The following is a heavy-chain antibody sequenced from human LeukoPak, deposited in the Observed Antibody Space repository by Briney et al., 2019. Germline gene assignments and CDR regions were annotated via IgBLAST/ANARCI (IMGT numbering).Heavy chain of an antibody. V-gene: IGHV3-23*01. D-gene: IGHD4-17*01. CDR1: GFTFSSYG. CDR3: AKDLEYGDYYLLNYFDY. Sequence: PGGSLRLSCAASGFTFSSYGMSWVRQAPGKGLEWVSAISGSGGSTYYADSVKGRFTISRDNSKNTLYLQMNSLRAEDTAVYYCAKDLEYGDYYLLNYFDYWGQGTLVTVSS. CDR2: ISGSGGST. J-gene: IGHJ4*02.